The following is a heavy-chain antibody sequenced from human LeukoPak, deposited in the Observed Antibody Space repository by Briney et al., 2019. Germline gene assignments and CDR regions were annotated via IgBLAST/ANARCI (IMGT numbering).Heavy chain of an antibody. CDR3: ARGIAYNNFNWFDP. CDR1: GFTFSSYA. CDR2: ISGSGTTT. V-gene: IGHV3-23*01. J-gene: IGHJ5*02. D-gene: IGHD1-1*01. Sequence: GGSLRLSCAASGFTFSSYAMSWVRQAPGKGLEWVSAISGSGTTTYYADSVKGRFTISRDNAKNSLYLQMNSLRAEDTAVYYCARGIAYNNFNWFDPWGQGTLVTVSS.